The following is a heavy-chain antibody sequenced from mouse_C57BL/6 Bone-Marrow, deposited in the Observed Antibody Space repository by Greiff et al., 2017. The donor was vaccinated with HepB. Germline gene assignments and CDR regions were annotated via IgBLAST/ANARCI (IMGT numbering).Heavy chain of an antibody. CDR1: GYTFTSYW. J-gene: IGHJ3*01. D-gene: IGHD1-1*01. Sequence: QVQLQQSGAELAKPGASVKLSCKASGYTFTSYWMHWVKQRPGQGLEWIGYINPSSGYTKYNQKFKDKATLTADKSSSTAFMQLSSLTYGDSAVYYCAGGYYGSPPFAYWGRGTLVTVSA. CDR3: AGGYYGSPPFAY. V-gene: IGHV1-7*01. CDR2: INPSSGYT.